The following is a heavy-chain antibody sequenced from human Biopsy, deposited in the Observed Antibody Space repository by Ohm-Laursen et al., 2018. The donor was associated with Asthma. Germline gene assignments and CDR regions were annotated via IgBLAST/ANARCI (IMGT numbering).Heavy chain of an antibody. V-gene: IGHV4-31*03. CDR3: ARTTYGHDGFDP. CDR2: IYYSGST. Sequence: SDTLSLTCTVSGGSINIGDYYWSWIRQHPVKGLEWIGHIYYSGSTYHNPSLKSRVSISLDTSKNQFSLSLTSVTAADTAVYYCARTTYGHDGFDPWGQGTLVTVSS. CDR1: GGSINIGDYY. J-gene: IGHJ5*02. D-gene: IGHD4-17*01.